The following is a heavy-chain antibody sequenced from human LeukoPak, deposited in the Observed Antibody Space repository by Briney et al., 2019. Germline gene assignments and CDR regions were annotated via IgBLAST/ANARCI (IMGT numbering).Heavy chain of an antibody. D-gene: IGHD3-22*01. CDR3: ARVAYYYDSSGYYHSYFDY. CDR2: ISSSGTTI. CDR1: GFTFSSYE. V-gene: IGHV3-48*03. Sequence: GGSLRLSCAASGFTFSSYEMKWVRQAPGKGLERVSYISSSGTTIYYAHSVKGRFTISRYNTKNSLYLQMSSLRAEDTAVYYCARVAYYYDSSGYYHSYFDYWGQGTLVTVSS. J-gene: IGHJ4*02.